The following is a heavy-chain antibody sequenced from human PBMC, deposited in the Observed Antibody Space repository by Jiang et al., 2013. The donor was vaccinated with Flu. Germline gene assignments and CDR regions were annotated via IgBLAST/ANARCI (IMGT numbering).Heavy chain of an antibody. V-gene: IGHV6-1*01. CDR1: GDSVSSNSAA. CDR3: ARGPPAYHYFGMDV. Sequence: SLTCAISGDSVSSNSAAWHWFRQSPSRGLEWLARTFYRSNWFHDYAVSVRSRITINPDTSKNQFSLQLDSVTPDDTAVYYCARGPPAYHYFGMDVWGQGTTVTVS. CDR2: TFYRSNWFH. J-gene: IGHJ6*02.